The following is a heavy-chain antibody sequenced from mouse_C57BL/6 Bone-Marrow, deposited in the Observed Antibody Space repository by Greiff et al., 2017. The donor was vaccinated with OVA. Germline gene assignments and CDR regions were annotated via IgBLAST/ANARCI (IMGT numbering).Heavy chain of an antibody. J-gene: IGHJ4*01. Sequence: VQLQQPGAELVKPGASVKLSCKASGYTFTSYWMQWVKQRPGQGLEWIGEIDPSDSYTNYNQKFKGKATLTVDTSSSTAYMQLSSLTSEDSAVYYCARSDYYYGSSYAMEYWGQGTSVTVSS. CDR3: ARSDYYYGSSYAMEY. CDR2: IDPSDSYT. CDR1: GYTFTSYW. V-gene: IGHV1-50*01. D-gene: IGHD1-1*01.